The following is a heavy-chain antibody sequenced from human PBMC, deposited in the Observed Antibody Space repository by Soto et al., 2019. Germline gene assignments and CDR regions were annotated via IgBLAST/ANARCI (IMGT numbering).Heavy chain of an antibody. CDR3: AKDFNPLSPDSYFDQ. CDR1: GFNFITYS. J-gene: IGHJ4*02. V-gene: IGHV3-21*01. CDR2: ISSSAIYI. D-gene: IGHD2-21*01. Sequence: PGGSLRLSCAASGFNFITYSLNWVRQAPGKGLEWVASISSSAIYIDYADSVKGRFTISRDNSKNTLSLQMNSLTVEDTAVYYCAKDFNPLSPDSYFDQWGQGALVTVSS.